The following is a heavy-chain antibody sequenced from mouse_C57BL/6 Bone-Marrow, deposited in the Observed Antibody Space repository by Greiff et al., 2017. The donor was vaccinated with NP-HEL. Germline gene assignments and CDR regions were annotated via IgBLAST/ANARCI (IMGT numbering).Heavy chain of an antibody. D-gene: IGHD6-1*01. J-gene: IGHJ2*01. CDR1: GFTFTDYY. V-gene: IGHV14-2*01. CDR2: IDPEDGET. CDR3: CLVPVYFDY. Sequence: VQLQQSGAELVKPGASVKLSCTASGFTFTDYYMHWVKQRTEQGLEWIGRIDPEDGETKYAPKFQGKATITVDTSSNTAYLQLSSLTSEDTSVYYCCLVPVYFDYWGQGTTLTVSS.